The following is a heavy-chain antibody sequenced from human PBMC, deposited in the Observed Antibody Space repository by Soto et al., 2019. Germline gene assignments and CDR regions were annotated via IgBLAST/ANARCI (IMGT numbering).Heavy chain of an antibody. Sequence: GASVKVSCKASGGTFSSYAISWVRQAPGQGLEWMGGIIPIFGTANYAQKFQGRVTITADESTSTAYMELSSLRSEDTAVYYCARVLGYCSSTSCQEGGYYYHYGMDVWGKGTTVTVSS. V-gene: IGHV1-69*13. D-gene: IGHD2-2*01. CDR3: ARVLGYCSSTSCQEGGYYYHYGMDV. CDR1: GGTFSSYA. J-gene: IGHJ6*04. CDR2: IIPIFGTA.